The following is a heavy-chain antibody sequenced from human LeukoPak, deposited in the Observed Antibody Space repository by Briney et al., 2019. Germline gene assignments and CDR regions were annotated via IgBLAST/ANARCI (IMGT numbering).Heavy chain of an antibody. CDR2: IYYSGST. CDR1: GDSIRNYY. CDR3: ARGRGYSSGWYKSSAYYYGMDV. D-gene: IGHD6-19*01. J-gene: IGHJ6*02. Sequence: SETLSLTCAISGDSIRNYYWSWIRQPPGKGLEWIGYIYYSGSTNYNPSLKSRVTISVDTSKNQFSLKLSSVTAADTAVYYCARGRGYSSGWYKSSAYYYGMDVWGQGTTVTVSS. V-gene: IGHV4-59*01.